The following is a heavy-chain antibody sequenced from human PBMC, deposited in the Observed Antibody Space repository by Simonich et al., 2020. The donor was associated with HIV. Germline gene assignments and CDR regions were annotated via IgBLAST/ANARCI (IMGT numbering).Heavy chain of an antibody. CDR1: GFTFSSSA. J-gene: IGHJ4*02. V-gene: IGHV1-58*02. CDR2: IVVGSGNT. Sequence: QMQLVQSGPEVKKPGTSVKVSCKASGFTFSSSAMQWVRQARGQRLEGIGWIVVGSGNTNYAQKFQGRVTMTEDTSTDTAYMELSSLRSEDTAVYYCATGLNYGDYSGFDYWGQGTLVTVSS. D-gene: IGHD4-17*01. CDR3: ATGLNYGDYSGFDY.